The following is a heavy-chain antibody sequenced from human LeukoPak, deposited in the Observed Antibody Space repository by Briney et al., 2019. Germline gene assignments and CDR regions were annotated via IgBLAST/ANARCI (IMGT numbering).Heavy chain of an antibody. V-gene: IGHV1-69-2*01. CDR1: TFTYYY. Sequence: TFTYYYXXXVQQAPXKGLXXIGLVDPEDGETIYEEKFKGRVTITADTSKETAYMELSSLRSEDTAVYYCATDRPSDSSGYNCWGQGTLVTASS. CDR3: ATDRPSDSSGYNC. D-gene: IGHD3-22*01. J-gene: IGHJ4*02. CDR2: VDPEDGET.